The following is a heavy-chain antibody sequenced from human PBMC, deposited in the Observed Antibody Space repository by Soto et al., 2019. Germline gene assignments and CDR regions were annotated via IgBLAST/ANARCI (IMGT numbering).Heavy chain of an antibody. CDR1: GYTFTTYD. V-gene: IGHV1-8*01. CDR2: MNSKSGNT. CDR3: ARGFLARDHYYYMDV. J-gene: IGHJ6*03. Sequence: QVQLVQSGAEVKKPGASVKVSCEASGYTFTTYDINWVRLATGQGLEWMGWMNSKSGNTGYAQKFQGRLTMTRDPSISTAYMELSSLTSDDAARYFCARGFLARDHYYYMDVWGKGTTVTVSS.